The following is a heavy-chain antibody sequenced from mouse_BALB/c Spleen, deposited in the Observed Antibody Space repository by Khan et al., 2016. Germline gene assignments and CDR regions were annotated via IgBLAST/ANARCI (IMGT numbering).Heavy chain of an antibody. CDR1: GFTFGSFG. D-gene: IGHD3-3*01. Sequence: EVELVESGGGLVQPGGSRKLSCAASGFTFGSFGMHWVRQAPEQGLEWVAYISSGSRTVYYEDTVKGRFTISRDNPKDTLFLQMTSLRSEDTAMYDGARSRDVYAMDYWGQGTSVTVSS. CDR2: ISSGSRTV. CDR3: ARSRDVYAMDY. V-gene: IGHV5-17*02. J-gene: IGHJ4*01.